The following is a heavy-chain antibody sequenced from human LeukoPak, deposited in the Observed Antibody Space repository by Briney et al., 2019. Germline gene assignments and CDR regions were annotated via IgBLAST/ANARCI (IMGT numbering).Heavy chain of an antibody. D-gene: IGHD3-10*01. V-gene: IGHV1-2*02. CDR1: GYTFTGHY. J-gene: IGHJ4*02. CDR3: AREYGSGAYYPLGY. Sequence: ASVKVSCKASGYTFTGHYINWVRQAPGQGLEWMGWINPNSGVTNYAQKFQGRVTLTRDTSFSTAYMELSSLTSDDTAVYYCAREYGSGAYYPLGYWGQGTLVTVSS. CDR2: INPNSGVT.